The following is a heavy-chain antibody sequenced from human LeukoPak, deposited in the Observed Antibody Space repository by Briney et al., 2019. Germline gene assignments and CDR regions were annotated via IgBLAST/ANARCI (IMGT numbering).Heavy chain of an antibody. J-gene: IGHJ4*02. V-gene: IGHV4-34*01. CDR3: ARRDSSGYYVY. CDR1: GGSFSGYY. Sequence: SETLSLTCAVYGGSFSGYYWSWIRQPPGKGLEWIGEISHSGSTNYNPSLKSRVTISVDTSKNQFSLKLSSVTAADTAVYYCARRDSSGYYVYWGQGALVTVSS. CDR2: ISHSGST. D-gene: IGHD3-22*01.